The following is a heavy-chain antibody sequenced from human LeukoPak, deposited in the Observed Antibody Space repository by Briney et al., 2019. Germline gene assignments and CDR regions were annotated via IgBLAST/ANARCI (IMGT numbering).Heavy chain of an antibody. D-gene: IGHD3-9*01. Sequence: SETLSLTCTVSGGSISSDYWSWIRQPPGKGLELIGYIYHSGSTNYNPSLKIRCSISVDTSKNQLSLKLSSVTAADTAVYYCERAAYDILTGYKFDYWGQGTLVTVSS. CDR1: GGSISSDY. CDR2: IYHSGST. V-gene: IGHV4-59*01. CDR3: ERAAYDILTGYKFDY. J-gene: IGHJ4*02.